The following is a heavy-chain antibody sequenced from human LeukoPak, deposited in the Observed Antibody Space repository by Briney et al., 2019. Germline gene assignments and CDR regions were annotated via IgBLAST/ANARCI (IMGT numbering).Heavy chain of an antibody. CDR3: TRAHGRITRDAYLDY. D-gene: IGHD3-10*01. J-gene: IGHJ4*02. V-gene: IGHV3-53*01. CDR1: GFSVSSIY. Sequence: GGPLRLSCAASGFSVSSIYMSWVRQATGKGLTWVSVIYSSGSTYYADSVKGRFAISRDDSKNTLHLQMNSLRAEDTAMYYCTRAHGRITRDAYLDYWGQGTLVTVSS. CDR2: IYSSGST.